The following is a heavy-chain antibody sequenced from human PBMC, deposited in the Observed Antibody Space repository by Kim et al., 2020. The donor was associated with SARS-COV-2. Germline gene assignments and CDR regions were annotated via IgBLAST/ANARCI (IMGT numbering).Heavy chain of an antibody. Sequence: YHPSHTSRVTISVAPSKNQLSLKLSSVTAAETAVYYCASGSTTPLNWFDPWGQGTLVTVSS. D-gene: IGHD4-17*01. CDR3: ASGSTTPLNWFDP. J-gene: IGHJ5*02. V-gene: IGHV4-59*09.